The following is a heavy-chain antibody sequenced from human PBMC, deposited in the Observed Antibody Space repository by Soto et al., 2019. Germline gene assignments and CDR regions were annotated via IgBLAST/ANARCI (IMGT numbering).Heavy chain of an antibody. J-gene: IGHJ6*03. CDR1: GGSISSYY. Sequence: SETLSLTCTVSGGSISSYYWSWIRQPPGKGLEWIGYIYYSGSTNYNPSLKSRVTISVDTSKNQFSLKLGSVTAADTAVYYCARHRTGSGYYYYMDVWGKETTVTVSS. V-gene: IGHV4-59*08. CDR2: IYYSGST. D-gene: IGHD7-27*01. CDR3: ARHRTGSGYYYYMDV.